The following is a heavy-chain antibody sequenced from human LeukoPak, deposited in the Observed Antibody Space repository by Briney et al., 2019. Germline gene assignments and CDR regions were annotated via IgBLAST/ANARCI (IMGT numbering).Heavy chain of an antibody. V-gene: IGHV4-30-4*01. CDR1: GGSLSSGDYY. D-gene: IGHD5-18*01. CDR3: ARGGYSYGTFDY. Sequence: PSQTLSLTCTVSGGSLSSGDYYWSWIRQPPGTGLEWIGYIYYSGSTYYNPSLKSRVTISVDTSKNQFSLKLSSVTAADTAVYYCARGGYSYGTFDYWGQGTLVTVSS. CDR2: IYYSGST. J-gene: IGHJ4*02.